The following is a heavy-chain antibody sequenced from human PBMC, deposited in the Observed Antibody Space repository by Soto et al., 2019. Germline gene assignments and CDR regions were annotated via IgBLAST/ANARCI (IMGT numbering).Heavy chain of an antibody. CDR3: VRSSGWTGDY. V-gene: IGHV3-7*04. D-gene: IGHD3-10*01. CDR2: IKEDGTEI. Sequence: EVQLVESGGGLVQPGGSLRLSCVASGFTFSSHWMNWVRQVPGKGLEWVANIKEDGTEINYVDSVKGRFAISRDNAKNSRYLQMNSLRVDDTAVYHCVRSSGWTGDYWGQGMVVTVSS. J-gene: IGHJ4*02. CDR1: GFTFSSHW.